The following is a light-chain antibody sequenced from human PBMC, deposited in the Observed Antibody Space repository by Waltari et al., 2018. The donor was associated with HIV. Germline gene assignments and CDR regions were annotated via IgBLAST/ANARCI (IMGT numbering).Light chain of an antibody. J-gene: IGKJ1*01. CDR1: QSVLYSSNNKNY. CDR3: QQYYSTLRT. V-gene: IGKV4-1*01. CDR2: WAS. Sequence: DIVMTQSPDSLVVSLGERVTINCKSSQSVLYSSNNKNYLAWYQQKTGQPPKLLIYWASTRESGVPDRFSGSGSQTDFTLTISSLQAEDVAVYYCQQYYSTLRTFGQGTKVEIK.